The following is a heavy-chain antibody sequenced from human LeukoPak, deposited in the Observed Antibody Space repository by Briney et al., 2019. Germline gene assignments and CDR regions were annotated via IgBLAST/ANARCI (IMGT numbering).Heavy chain of an antibody. J-gene: IGHJ4*02. CDR3: ATGRGWLPDY. CDR1: GGSISTYY. D-gene: IGHD5-12*01. V-gene: IGHV4-59*01. Sequence: SETLSLTCTVSGGSISTYYWSWIRQPPGKGLEWIGYIYYSGSTNYNPSLKSRVTIAVDTSKNQFSLKLSSVTAADTALYYCATGRGWLPDYWGQGTLVTVSS. CDR2: IYYSGST.